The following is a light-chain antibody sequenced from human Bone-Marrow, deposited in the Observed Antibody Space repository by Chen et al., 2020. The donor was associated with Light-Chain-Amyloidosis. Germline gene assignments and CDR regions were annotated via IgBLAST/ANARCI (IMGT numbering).Light chain of an antibody. CDR1: YGSVSTDYY. V-gene: IGLV8-61*01. CDR2: RTN. Sequence: QAVVTKGPSLSVSTGGTVTLSCGLLYGSVSTDYYPTWYQQAPGQAPRTRIYRTNIRSSGVPDRFSGSSLGNKAALTITGAQEDDESDYYCRFYMGIGLYWVFGGGTKLTVL. J-gene: IGLJ3*02. CDR3: RFYMGIGLYWV.